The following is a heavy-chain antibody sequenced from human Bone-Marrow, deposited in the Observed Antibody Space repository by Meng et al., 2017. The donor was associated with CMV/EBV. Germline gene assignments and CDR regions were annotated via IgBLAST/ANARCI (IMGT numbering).Heavy chain of an antibody. J-gene: IGHJ6*02. Sequence: GESLKISCAASGFTVSLNDMTWVRQAPGKGLEWVSIFYTGVSTYYADSVKGRFTVSRDNSKNTLYLQMNSLRAEDTAVYYCARIVVPAARVSYYYYGMDVWGQGTTVTVSS. CDR3: ARIVVPAARVSYYYYGMDV. D-gene: IGHD2-2*01. CDR2: FYTGVST. CDR1: GFTVSLND. V-gene: IGHV3-53*01.